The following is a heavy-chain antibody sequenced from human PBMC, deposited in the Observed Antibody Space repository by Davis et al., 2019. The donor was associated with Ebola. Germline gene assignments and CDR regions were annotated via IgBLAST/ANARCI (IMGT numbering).Heavy chain of an antibody. J-gene: IGHJ4*02. CDR2: ISAYNGNT. Sequence: ASVKVSCKASGYTFTSYGISWVRQAPGQGLEWMGWISAYNGNTNYAQKLQGRVTMTRDTSTSTVYMELSSLRSEDTAVYYCARAGIAAGFDYWGQGTLVTVSS. V-gene: IGHV1-18*04. CDR3: ARAGIAAGFDY. D-gene: IGHD6-13*01. CDR1: GYTFTSYG.